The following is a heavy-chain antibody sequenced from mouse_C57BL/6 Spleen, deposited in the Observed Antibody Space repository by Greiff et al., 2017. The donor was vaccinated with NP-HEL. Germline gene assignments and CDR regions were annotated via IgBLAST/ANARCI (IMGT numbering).Heavy chain of an antibody. CDR1: GYTFTSYD. D-gene: IGHD1-1*01. CDR3: ARSDYGSSYEWYFDV. CDR2: IYPRDGST. Sequence: VKLQESGPELVKPGASVKLSCKASGYTFTSYDINWVKQRPGQGLEWIGWIYPRDGSTKYNEKFKGKATLTVDTSSSTAYMELHSLTSEDSAVYFCARSDYGSSYEWYFDVWGTGTTVTVSS. V-gene: IGHV1-85*01. J-gene: IGHJ1*03.